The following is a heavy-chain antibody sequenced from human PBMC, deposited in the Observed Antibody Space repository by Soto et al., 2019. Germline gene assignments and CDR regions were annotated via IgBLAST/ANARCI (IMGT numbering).Heavy chain of an antibody. CDR1: GFTFSSYS. CDR2: INTDGSII. Sequence: PGGSLRLSCAASGFTFSSYSMNWVRQAPGKGLVWVSRINTDGSIIDYADSVKGRFTVSRDNAKNTLYLQMNSLRADDTAVYYCARDTDGLHYWGQGTLVTVSS. V-gene: IGHV3-74*01. J-gene: IGHJ4*02. CDR3: ARDTDGLHY.